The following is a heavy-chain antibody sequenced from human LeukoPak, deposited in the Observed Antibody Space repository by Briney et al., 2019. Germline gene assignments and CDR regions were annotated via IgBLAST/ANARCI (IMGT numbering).Heavy chain of an antibody. D-gene: IGHD1-26*01. J-gene: IGHJ4*02. V-gene: IGHV4-39*07. CDR1: GVSISSSSYC. CDR2: IYYSGTT. CDR3: ARESGSYYGY. Sequence: SETLSLTCTVSGVSISSSSYCWGWLRQRPGKEREWIGSIYYSGTTYYNPSLKSRVTISVDTSTHQFSLKLSSVTAADTAVYYCARESGSYYGYWGQGTLVTVSS.